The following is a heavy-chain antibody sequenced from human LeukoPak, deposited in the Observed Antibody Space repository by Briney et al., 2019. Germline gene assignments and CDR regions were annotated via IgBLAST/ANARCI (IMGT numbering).Heavy chain of an antibody. Sequence: PGGSLRLSCTASDFILRNNFMSWVRPTPGKGLEWVSVFSGRGKTYYADSVNGRFTISRDNSKNIVSLQMNSLRAEDSAVYFCASKLPNYDFSAPTLSIGALDIWGQGTTVTVSS. CDR1: DFILRNNF. J-gene: IGHJ3*02. CDR3: ASKLPNYDFSAPTLSIGALDI. CDR2: FSGRGKT. V-gene: IGHV3-53*01. D-gene: IGHD3/OR15-3a*01.